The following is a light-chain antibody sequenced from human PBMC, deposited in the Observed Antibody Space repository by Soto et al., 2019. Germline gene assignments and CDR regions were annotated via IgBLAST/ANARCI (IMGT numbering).Light chain of an antibody. CDR1: QSVTSNF. V-gene: IGKV3-20*01. CDR2: AAS. J-gene: IGKJ5*01. Sequence: DIVLTQSPGTLSLSPGERATLSCRASQSVTSNFLAWYQQKPGQAPRLLIYAASSRATGIPDRFSGSGSGTDFTLTIYSLQPEDFATYYCQQTYTTLTLGQGTRLEIK. CDR3: QQTYTTLT.